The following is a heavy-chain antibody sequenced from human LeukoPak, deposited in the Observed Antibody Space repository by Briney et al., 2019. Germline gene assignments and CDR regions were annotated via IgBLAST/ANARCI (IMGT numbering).Heavy chain of an antibody. CDR2: INHSGST. V-gene: IGHV4-34*01. CDR3: ARRLNYYDSSGYYYSDAFDI. Sequence: SETLSLTCAVYGGSFSGYYWSWIRQPPGKGLEWIGEINHSGSTNYNPSLKSRVTISVDTSKNQFSLKLSSVTAADTAVYYCARRLNYYDSSGYYYSDAFDIWGQGTMVTVSS. J-gene: IGHJ3*02. D-gene: IGHD3-22*01. CDR1: GGSFSGYY.